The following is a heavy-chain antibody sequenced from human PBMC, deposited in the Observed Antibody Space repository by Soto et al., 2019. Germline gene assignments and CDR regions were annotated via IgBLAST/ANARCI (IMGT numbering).Heavy chain of an antibody. D-gene: IGHD3-3*01. J-gene: IGHJ4*02. CDR1: GFTFSSYS. CDR3: ARRCDSIFDY. Sequence: GGSLRLSCTASGFTFSSYSMNWVRQAPGKGLEWVSYISSSSSTIYYADSVKGRSTISRDNAKNSLYLQMNSLRAEDTAVYYCARRCDSIFDYWGQVTLVTVSS. V-gene: IGHV3-48*01. CDR2: ISSSSSTI.